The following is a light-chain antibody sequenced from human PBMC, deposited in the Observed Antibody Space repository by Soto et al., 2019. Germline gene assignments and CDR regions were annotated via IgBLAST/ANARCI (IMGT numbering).Light chain of an antibody. V-gene: IGKV1-5*03. CDR2: KAS. Sequence: DIQMTQSPSTLSASVGDRVTITCRASQSISSWLAWYQQKPGKAPKLLIYKASSLESGVPSRFSGSGSGTEFTLTISSLQPDDFATYYCQQTLSVPRTFGLGTKVDIK. CDR3: QQTLSVPRT. CDR1: QSISSW. J-gene: IGKJ1*01.